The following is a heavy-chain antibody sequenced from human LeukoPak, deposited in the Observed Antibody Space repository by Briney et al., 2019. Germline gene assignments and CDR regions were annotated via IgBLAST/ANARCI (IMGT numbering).Heavy chain of an antibody. Sequence: RSGRSLRLSCAASGFTFSTYAMSWVRQAPGKGLEWVSSISGSGDGTYHADSVKGRFTISRDNSKNTLYLQMNSLRAEDTAVYYCARRPGSTRLDYYYGMDVWGQGTTVTVSS. D-gene: IGHD1-1*01. CDR3: ARRPGSTRLDYYYGMDV. CDR2: ISGSGDGT. V-gene: IGHV3-23*01. J-gene: IGHJ6*02. CDR1: GFTFSTYA.